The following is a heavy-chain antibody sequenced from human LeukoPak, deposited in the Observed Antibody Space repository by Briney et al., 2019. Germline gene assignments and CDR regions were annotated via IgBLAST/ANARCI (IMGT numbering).Heavy chain of an antibody. V-gene: IGHV3-33*01. Sequence: GGSLRLSCAASGFTFSSYGMHWVRQAPGKGLEWVAVTWYDGSNKYYADSVKGRFTISRDNSKNTLYLQMNSLRAEDTAVYYCARDYLDWYFDLWGRGTLVTVSS. J-gene: IGHJ2*01. CDR3: ARDYLDWYFDL. CDR1: GFTFSSYG. CDR2: TWYDGSNK.